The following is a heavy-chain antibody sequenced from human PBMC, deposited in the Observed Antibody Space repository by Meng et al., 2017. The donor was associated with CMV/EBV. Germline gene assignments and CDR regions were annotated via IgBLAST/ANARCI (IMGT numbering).Heavy chain of an antibody. D-gene: IGHD5-12*01. Sequence: GESLKISCAASGFTFSSYSMNWVRQAPGKGLEWVSYISSSSSTIYYADSVKGRFTISRDNAKNSLYPQMNSLRAEDTAVYYCARDFSGYDFNYWGQGTLVTVSS. CDR1: GFTFSSYS. CDR2: ISSSSSTI. V-gene: IGHV3-48*04. J-gene: IGHJ4*02. CDR3: ARDFSGYDFNY.